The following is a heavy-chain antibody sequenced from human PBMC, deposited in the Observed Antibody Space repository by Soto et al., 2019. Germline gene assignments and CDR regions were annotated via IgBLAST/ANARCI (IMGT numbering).Heavy chain of an antibody. V-gene: IGHV3-73*02. D-gene: IGHD6-13*01. CDR1: GFTFSGSA. J-gene: IGHJ6*02. CDR3: AKHSAQLIAAAGIDMDV. CDR2: IRSKANSYAT. Sequence: EVQLVESGGGLVQPGGSLKLSCAASGFTFSGSAMHWVRQASGKGLEWVGRIRSKANSYATAYAASVKGRFTISRDDSKNTLYLQMNSLRAEDTAVYYCAKHSAQLIAAAGIDMDVWGQGTTVTVSS.